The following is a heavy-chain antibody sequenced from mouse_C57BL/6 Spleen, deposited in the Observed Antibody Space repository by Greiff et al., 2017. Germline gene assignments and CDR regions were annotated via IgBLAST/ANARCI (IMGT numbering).Heavy chain of an antibody. D-gene: IGHD1-1*01. V-gene: IGHV14-3*01. CDR3: APSFITTVVAHWYFDV. Sequence: EVQLQQSVAELVRPGASVKLSCTASGFNIKNTYMHWVKQRPEQGLEWIGRIDPANGNTKYAPKFQGKATITADTSSNTAYLQLSSLTSEDTAIXYCAPSFITTVVAHWYFDVWGTGTTVTVSS. CDR1: GFNIKNTY. CDR2: IDPANGNT. J-gene: IGHJ1*03.